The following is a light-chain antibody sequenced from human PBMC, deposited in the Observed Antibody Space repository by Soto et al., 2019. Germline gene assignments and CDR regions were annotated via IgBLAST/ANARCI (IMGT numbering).Light chain of an antibody. Sequence: QSVLTQPPSVSGAPGQRVTISCTGSSSNIGAGYDVHWYQQLPGTAPKLLIYGNNNRPSGVPDRFSGSKSGTSASLAITGLQAEDEADYYCQSSDSSLSASVFGGGTQLTVL. V-gene: IGLV1-40*01. CDR1: SSNIGAGYD. CDR2: GNN. J-gene: IGLJ3*02. CDR3: QSSDSSLSASV.